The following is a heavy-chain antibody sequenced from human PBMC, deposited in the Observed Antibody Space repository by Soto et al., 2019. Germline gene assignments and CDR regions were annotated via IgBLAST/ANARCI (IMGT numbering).Heavy chain of an antibody. J-gene: IGHJ4*02. CDR2: ITTYNGNR. D-gene: IGHD6-19*01. CDR1: GYTFKNYG. Sequence: QVQLVQSGPEVKNPGASVKVSCKASGYTFKNYGIKWVRQAPGQGLEWVGWITTYNGNRYSAEKFQVRVTMTTDTSTSTTYMELKSLTSDDTGVYYCARDAQPKGVAADGASDYWGQGTLVTVSS. CDR3: ARDAQPKGVAADGASDY. V-gene: IGHV1-18*01.